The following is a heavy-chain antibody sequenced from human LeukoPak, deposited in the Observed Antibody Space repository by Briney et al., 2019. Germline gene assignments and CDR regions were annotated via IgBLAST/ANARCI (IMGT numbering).Heavy chain of an antibody. D-gene: IGHD3-22*01. CDR3: ARDPYYYDSSGAGYYYYMDV. V-gene: IGHV1-69*05. Sequence: SVKVSCKASGGTFSSYAISWVRQAPGQGLEWMGRIIPIFGTANYAQKFQGRVTITTDESTSTAYMELSSLRSEDTAVYYCARDPYYYDSSGAGYYYYMDVWGEGTTVTVSS. CDR2: IIPIFGTA. CDR1: GGTFSSYA. J-gene: IGHJ6*03.